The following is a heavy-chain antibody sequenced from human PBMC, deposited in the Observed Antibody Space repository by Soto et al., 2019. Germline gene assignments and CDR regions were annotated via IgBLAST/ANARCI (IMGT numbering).Heavy chain of an antibody. D-gene: IGHD6-19*01. CDR3: ARRSSSGWILDY. CDR1: GGSISSSSHY. J-gene: IGHJ4*02. CDR2: IYYIGST. V-gene: IGHV4-39*01. Sequence: SETLSLTCTVSGGSISSSSHYWGWIRQPPGKGLEWIGTIYYIGSTYHNPSLKSRVSLSVDTSRNQFSLKLSSVTAADTAVYYCARRSSSGWILDYWGQGTLVTVPQ.